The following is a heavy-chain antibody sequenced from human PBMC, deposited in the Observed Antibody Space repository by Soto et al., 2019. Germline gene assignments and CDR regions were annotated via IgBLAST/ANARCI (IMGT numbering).Heavy chain of an antibody. CDR2: VYYSGST. V-gene: IGHV4-39*02. Sequence: SETLSLTXTVSGGSISSSSYYWGWIRQPPGKGLEWIGSVYYSGSTYYNPSLKSRVTISVDTSKNQFSLKLSSVTAADTAGYYCAIEMAGQIDYWGQGTLVTVSS. CDR3: AIEMAGQIDY. CDR1: GGSISSSSYY. J-gene: IGHJ4*02. D-gene: IGHD6-19*01.